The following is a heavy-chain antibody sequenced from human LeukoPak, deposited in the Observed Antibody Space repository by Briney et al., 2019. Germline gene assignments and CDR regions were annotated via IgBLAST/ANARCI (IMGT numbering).Heavy chain of an antibody. CDR2: IAGRGDAT. D-gene: IGHD4-11*01. J-gene: IGHJ4*02. Sequence: GGSLRLSCAGSDFSFITYAMSWVRQAPGKGLEWVSTIAGRGDATYYADSVTGRFTISRDNSKNTLYLQMNSLRAEDTAVYYCAKMTTVTSNFDYWGQGTLVTVSS. CDR1: DFSFITYA. CDR3: AKMTTVTSNFDY. V-gene: IGHV3-23*01.